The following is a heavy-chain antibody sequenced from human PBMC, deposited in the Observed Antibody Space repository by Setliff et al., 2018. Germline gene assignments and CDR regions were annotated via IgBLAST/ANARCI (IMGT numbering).Heavy chain of an antibody. V-gene: IGHV1-18*04. CDR1: GYTFTNSI. CDR3: ERLVRHCTRISCQRTSEADL. CDR2: ISAYNGNT. Sequence: ASVKVSCKASGYTFTNSIMNWVRQAPGQGLEWMGWISAYNGNTYHTQKFQDRLSMTTDTSTSTAYMELRSLRADDTAVYYCERLVRHCTRISCQRTSEADLWGQGTQVTVSS. D-gene: IGHD2-15*01. J-gene: IGHJ5*02.